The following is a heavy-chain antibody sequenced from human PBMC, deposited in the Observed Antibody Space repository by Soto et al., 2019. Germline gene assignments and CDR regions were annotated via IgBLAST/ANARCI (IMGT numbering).Heavy chain of an antibody. Sequence: QVKLVEYGGGVVQPGRSLRLSCAASGFTFNNYGMHWVRQAPGKGLEWLSVIWFDGNNKYYGDSVKGRFTISRDNSKNTVFLQMNSLRAEDTAVYYCARAPDRYSGSYYFEYWGQGTLVTVSS. CDR1: GFTFNNYG. D-gene: IGHD1-26*01. J-gene: IGHJ4*02. CDR3: ARAPDRYSGSYYFEY. CDR2: IWFDGNNK. V-gene: IGHV3-33*01.